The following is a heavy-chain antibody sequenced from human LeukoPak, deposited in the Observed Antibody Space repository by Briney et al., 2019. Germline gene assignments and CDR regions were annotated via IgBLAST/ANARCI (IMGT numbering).Heavy chain of an antibody. V-gene: IGHV3-30*02. CDR1: GFTFSTYG. CDR2: IRNDGSNE. J-gene: IGHJ4*02. Sequence: GGSLRPSCVASGFTFSTYGMHWVRQAPGKGLEWVAFIRNDGSNEYYADSVKGRFTISRDDSKSTLYLQMNSLTSDDTAVYYCAKDDPVCDYWGQGTLVTVSS. CDR3: AKDDPVCDY. D-gene: IGHD3-16*01.